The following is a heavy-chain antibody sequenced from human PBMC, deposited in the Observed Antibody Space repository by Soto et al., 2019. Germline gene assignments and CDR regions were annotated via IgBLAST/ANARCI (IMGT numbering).Heavy chain of an antibody. Sequence: SETLSLTCAVSGGSISSSHWWDWVRQAPGKGLEWIGEIYHSGSTNYNPSLKSRVTMSVDKSKNQFSVNLGSVTAADTAVYYCVRDAYDTAIVPARWLGWDRGTRVTVSS. CDR2: IYHSGST. V-gene: IGHV4-4*02. J-gene: IGHJ6*02. D-gene: IGHD2-21*02. CDR1: GGSISSSHW. CDR3: VRDAYDTAIVPARWLG.